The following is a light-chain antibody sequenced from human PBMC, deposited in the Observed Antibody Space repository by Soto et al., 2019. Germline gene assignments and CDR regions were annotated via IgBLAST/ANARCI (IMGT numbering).Light chain of an antibody. V-gene: IGKV2-28*01. CDR3: MQPLEAPWT. CDR2: LGF. CDR1: QSLLHSNGFQY. Sequence: EIAMTQSPPSLSVTPGEPASISCRSSQSLLHSNGFQYLDWYLQKPGQSPQLLIYLGFNRASGVPDRFSGSGSGTDFTLKISRVEAEDVGIYFCMQPLEAPWTFGQGTKVEIK. J-gene: IGKJ1*01.